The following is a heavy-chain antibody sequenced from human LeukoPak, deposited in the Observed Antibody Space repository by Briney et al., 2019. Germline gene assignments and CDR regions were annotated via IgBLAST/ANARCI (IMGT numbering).Heavy chain of an antibody. J-gene: IGHJ5*02. Sequence: ASVKVSCKASGYTFSSYDLIWVRQAIGQGLEWMGWMNPNNGNTDYAQKFQGRVTMTRNTSISTAYMELSSLRSEDTAVYYCARDSSGWYHWFDPWGQGTLVTVSS. CDR3: ARDSSGWYHWFDP. D-gene: IGHD6-19*01. V-gene: IGHV1-8*01. CDR2: MNPNNGNT. CDR1: GYTFSSYD.